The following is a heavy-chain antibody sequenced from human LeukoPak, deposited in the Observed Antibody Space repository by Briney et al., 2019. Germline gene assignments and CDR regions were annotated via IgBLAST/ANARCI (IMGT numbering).Heavy chain of an antibody. CDR3: AKDFRYCGGGCVRGSPDY. CDR1: GFTFSSYA. CDR2: ISISGGNT. V-gene: IGHV3-23*01. Sequence: GGSLRLSCAASGFTFSSYAMSWVRQPPGKGLEWVSAISISGGNTYYADSVQGRFTISGDNSKNTLYLQMNSLRAEDTAVYYCAKDFRYCGGGCVRGSPDYWGQGTLVTVSS. D-gene: IGHD2-21*02. J-gene: IGHJ4*02.